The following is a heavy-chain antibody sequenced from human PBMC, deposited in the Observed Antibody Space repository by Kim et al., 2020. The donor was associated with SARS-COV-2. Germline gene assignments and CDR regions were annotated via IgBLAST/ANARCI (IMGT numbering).Heavy chain of an antibody. CDR3: ARDRGGSGKYLDF. CDR2: ISFVGTRI. CDR1: GSTFSSHG. D-gene: IGHD3-10*01. V-gene: IGHV3-30*03. Sequence: GGSLRLSCVVSGSTFSSHGMHWVRQAPGKGLEWVAVISFVGTRIYYADSVKGRFTISRDDPKYTLYLQMNNLRAEDTALYYCARDRGGSGKYLDFWCQGT. J-gene: IGHJ4*02.